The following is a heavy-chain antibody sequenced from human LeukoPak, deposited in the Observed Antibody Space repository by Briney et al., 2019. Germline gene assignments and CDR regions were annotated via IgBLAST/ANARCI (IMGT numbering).Heavy chain of an antibody. Sequence: ASVKVFCNASGYTFTSFYMHWVRQAPGQGLEWMGWINPNSGGTNYAQKFQGRVPMTRDTSISTAYMELSRLRSDDTAVYYCARRRGAAGSIDYWGQGTLVTVSS. D-gene: IGHD1-26*01. V-gene: IGHV1-2*02. CDR1: GYTFTSFY. J-gene: IGHJ4*02. CDR3: ARRRGAAGSIDY. CDR2: INPNSGGT.